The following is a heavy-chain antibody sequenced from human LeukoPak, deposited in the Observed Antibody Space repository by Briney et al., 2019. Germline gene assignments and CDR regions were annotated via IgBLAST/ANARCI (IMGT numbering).Heavy chain of an antibody. D-gene: IGHD4-17*01. J-gene: IGHJ4*02. Sequence: SVTVSCKASGGTFSSYAISWVRQAPGQGLEWMGRIIPILGIANYAQKFQGRVTITADKSTSTAYMELSRLRSEDTAVYYCATNTPTTTVFDYWGQGTLVTVSS. V-gene: IGHV1-69*04. CDR1: GGTFSSYA. CDR2: IIPILGIA. CDR3: ATNTPTTTVFDY.